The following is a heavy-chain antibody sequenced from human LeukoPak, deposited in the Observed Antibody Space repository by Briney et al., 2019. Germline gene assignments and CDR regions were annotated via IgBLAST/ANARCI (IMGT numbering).Heavy chain of an antibody. J-gene: IGHJ4*02. V-gene: IGHV4-39*01. Sequence: SETLSLTCTVSGGSISSSANFWGWVRQPPGRGLEWIASTYYSRNTYYNPSLKSRVTISVDTSKNQLSLKLSSVTAADTAVYYCARHEEEDGYNAKTFDYWGQGTLVTVSS. CDR2: TYYSRNT. CDR3: ARHEEEDGYNAKTFDY. D-gene: IGHD5-24*01. CDR1: GGSISSSANF.